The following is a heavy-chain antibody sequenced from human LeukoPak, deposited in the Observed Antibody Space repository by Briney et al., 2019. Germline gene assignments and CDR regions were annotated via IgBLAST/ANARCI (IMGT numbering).Heavy chain of an antibody. V-gene: IGHV3-30-3*01. CDR1: GFTFSSYA. Sequence: GGSLRLSCAASGFTFSSYAMHWVRQAPGKGLEWVAVISYDGSNKYYADSVKGRFTISRDNSKNTLYLQMNSLRAEDTAVYYCARASGYWYYYGMDVWGQGTTVTVSS. CDR3: ARASGYWYYYGMDV. CDR2: ISYDGSNK. J-gene: IGHJ6*02. D-gene: IGHD5-12*01.